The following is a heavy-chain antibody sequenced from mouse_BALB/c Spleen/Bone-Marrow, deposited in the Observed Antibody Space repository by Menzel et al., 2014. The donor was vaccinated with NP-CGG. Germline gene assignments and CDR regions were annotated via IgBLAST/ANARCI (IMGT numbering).Heavy chain of an antibody. D-gene: IGHD1-1*01. CDR1: GYTFTSNT. CDR2: INPTRGYT. Sequence: VQGVESAGELARPGASVKMSCKASGYTFTSNTIQWVKQRPGQGLEWIGYINPTRGYTDYNQKFKDKTTLTADKSSSTAYMQLSSLTSEDSAVYYCAREATYYAYFDYWGQGTTLTVSS. J-gene: IGHJ2*01. CDR3: AREATYYAYFDY. V-gene: IGHV1-4*02.